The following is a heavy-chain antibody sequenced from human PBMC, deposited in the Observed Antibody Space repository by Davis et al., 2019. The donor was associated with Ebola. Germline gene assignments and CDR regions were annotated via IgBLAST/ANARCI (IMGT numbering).Heavy chain of an antibody. J-gene: IGHJ4*02. CDR3: ARAPYYYDVSGFYVDY. V-gene: IGHV5-51*01. CDR2: IYPDDSDT. Sequence: KVSCKASGYTFTRYWIVWVRQIPGKGLEWMGIIYPDDSDTRYSPSFLGQVIFSADKSISTAYLQWSSLKASDTATYYCARAPYYYDVSGFYVDYWGQGTLVTVSS. D-gene: IGHD3-22*01. CDR1: GYTFTRYW.